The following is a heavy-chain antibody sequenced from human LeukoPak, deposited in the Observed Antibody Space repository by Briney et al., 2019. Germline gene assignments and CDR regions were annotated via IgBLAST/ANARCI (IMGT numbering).Heavy chain of an antibody. J-gene: IGHJ3*02. CDR2: IYPGDSDT. D-gene: IGHD3-10*01. CDR1: GYSFTNYW. Sequence: GESLKISCKASGYSFTNYWIGWVRQMPGKGVEWKGIIYPGDSDTRYSPSFQGQVTISADKSISTAYLQWNSLKASDTAMYFCARRENYYGSGSYFADAFDIWGQGTMVTVSS. CDR3: ARRENYYGSGSYFADAFDI. V-gene: IGHV5-51*01.